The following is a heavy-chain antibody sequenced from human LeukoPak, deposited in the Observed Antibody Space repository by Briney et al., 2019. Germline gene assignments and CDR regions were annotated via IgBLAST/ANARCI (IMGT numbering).Heavy chain of an antibody. Sequence: GESLKISCQGSEYIFTDYWIGWVRQLPGRGLEWMGIMHGGDSRLRYSPSFQGQVTMSVDKSSGTSYLQWSSLKASDTAMYNCGRLGYCGRTSCYDVYYFDYWGQGTLVTVSS. J-gene: IGHJ4*02. V-gene: IGHV5-51*01. CDR2: MHGGDSRL. D-gene: IGHD2-2*01. CDR3: GRLGYCGRTSCYDVYYFDY. CDR1: EYIFTDYW.